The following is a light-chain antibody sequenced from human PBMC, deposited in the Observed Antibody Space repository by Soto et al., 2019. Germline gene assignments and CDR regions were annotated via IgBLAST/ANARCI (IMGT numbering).Light chain of an antibody. CDR1: QSISSS. CDR2: AAS. Sequence: EIVLTQSPGILSLSPGERASLTCGASQSISSSFLAWYQQKPGQAPRLLLYAASTRATGVPARFSGSGSGTEFTLTISSLQSEDFAVYYCQQYNNWPPITFGQGTRLEIK. V-gene: IGKV3D-15*01. J-gene: IGKJ5*01. CDR3: QQYNNWPPIT.